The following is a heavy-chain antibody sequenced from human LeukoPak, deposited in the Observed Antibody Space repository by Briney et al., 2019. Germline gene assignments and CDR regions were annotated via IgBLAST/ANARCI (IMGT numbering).Heavy chain of an antibody. J-gene: IGHJ4*02. CDR3: ARGYDFWSGYFRFDY. Sequence: EASVTVSCKASGYTFTSYYMHWVRQAPGQGLEWMGLINPSGGSTSYAQKFQGRVTMTRDTSTSTAYMELRSLRSDDTAVYYCARGYDFWSGYFRFDYWGQGTLVTVSS. D-gene: IGHD3-3*01. CDR1: GYTFTSYY. CDR2: INPSGGST. V-gene: IGHV1-46*01.